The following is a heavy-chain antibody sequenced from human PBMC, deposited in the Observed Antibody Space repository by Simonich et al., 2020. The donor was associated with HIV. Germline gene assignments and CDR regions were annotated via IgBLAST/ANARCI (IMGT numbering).Heavy chain of an antibody. Sequence: QVQLQQWGAGLLKPSETLSLTCAVYGGSFGGYYWSWIRQPPGKGLEWIGEINHRERTNYNPSLKSRFTISVDTSKNQFSLKLSSVTAADTAVYYCARLTAGGLGEYFQHWGQGTLVTVSS. V-gene: IGHV4-34*01. CDR3: ARLTAGGLGEYFQH. CDR1: GGSFGGYY. CDR2: INHRERT. J-gene: IGHJ1*01. D-gene: IGHD6-13*01.